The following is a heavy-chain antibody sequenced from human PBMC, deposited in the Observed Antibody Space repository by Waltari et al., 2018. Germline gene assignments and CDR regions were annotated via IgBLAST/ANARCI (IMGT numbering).Heavy chain of an antibody. V-gene: IGHV1-3*01. J-gene: IGHJ4*02. CDR1: GYTFTTYP. CDR3: AKDGGWYYLES. Sequence: QVQLAQSGAEVKKPGASVKVSCKASGYTFTTYPIHWVRQAPGQGLEWMGWINAGNGNTKYSHNFQGRLTITRDTSATTVYMELSSLTSEDTALYYCAKDGGWYYLESWGQGTLVTVSS. D-gene: IGHD6-19*01. CDR2: INAGNGNT.